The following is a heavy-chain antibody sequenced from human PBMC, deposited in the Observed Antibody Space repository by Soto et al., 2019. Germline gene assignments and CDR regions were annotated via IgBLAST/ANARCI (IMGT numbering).Heavy chain of an antibody. J-gene: IGHJ4*02. Sequence: QVQLVQSGAEVKKPGASVKVSCKASGYTFTSYYMHWVRQAPGQGLEWMGIINPSGGSTSYAQKFQGRVTMTRDTSTSTVYMELSNLRSEDTAVYYCARGTYYYDSSGYYYLDYWGQGTLVTVSS. V-gene: IGHV1-46*01. CDR1: GYTFTSYY. CDR3: ARGTYYYDSSGYYYLDY. CDR2: INPSGGST. D-gene: IGHD3-22*01.